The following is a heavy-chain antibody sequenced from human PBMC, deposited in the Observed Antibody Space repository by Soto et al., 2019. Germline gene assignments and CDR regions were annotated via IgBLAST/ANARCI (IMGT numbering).Heavy chain of an antibody. V-gene: IGHV4-34*01. CDR3: ARGIPGYSSGWYVS. CDR1: GGSFSGYY. J-gene: IGHJ5*02. D-gene: IGHD6-13*01. CDR2: INHSGST. Sequence: PSETLSLTCAVYGGSFSGYYCSWIRQPPGKGLEWIGEINHSGSTNYNPSLKSRVTISVDTSKNQFSLKLSSVTAADTAVYYCARGIPGYSSGWYVSWGQGTRVTVSS.